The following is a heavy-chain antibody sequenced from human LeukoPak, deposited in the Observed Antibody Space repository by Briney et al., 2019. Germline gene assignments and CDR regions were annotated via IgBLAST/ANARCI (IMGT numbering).Heavy chain of an antibody. Sequence: GGSLRLSCVASGFNFSSYWLHWVRQAPGKGLVWVSRINSDGSSTSYAVSVKGRFTICRDNANNALYLQMNSLRAEDTAVYYCARGAGGYSYGWGQGTLVTVSS. CDR3: ARGAGGYSYG. V-gene: IGHV3-74*01. D-gene: IGHD5-18*01. J-gene: IGHJ4*02. CDR1: GFNFSSYW. CDR2: INSDGSST.